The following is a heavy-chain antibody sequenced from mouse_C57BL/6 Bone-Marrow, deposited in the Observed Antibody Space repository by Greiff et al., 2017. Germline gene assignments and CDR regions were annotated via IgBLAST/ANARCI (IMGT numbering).Heavy chain of an antibody. D-gene: IGHD1-1*01. CDR3: TGPYGRGRYFDV. CDR1: GYTFTSYW. CDR2: IYPGNSDT. J-gene: IGHJ1*03. V-gene: IGHV1-5*01. Sequence: EVQLQQSGTVLARPGASVTMSCKTSGYTFTSYWMHWVKQRPGQGLEWIGAIYPGNSDTSYNQKFKGKAKLPAVTSASTAYMELISLTNEDYAAYYCTGPYGRGRYFDVWGTGTTVTVSS.